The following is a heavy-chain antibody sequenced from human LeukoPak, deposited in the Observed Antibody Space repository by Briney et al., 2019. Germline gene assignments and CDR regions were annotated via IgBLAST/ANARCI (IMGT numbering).Heavy chain of an antibody. CDR3: ARKFIYSYYMDV. J-gene: IGHJ6*03. D-gene: IGHD2-21*01. Sequence: PSETLSLTCTVSGGSISSGDYYWSWIRQPPGKGLEWIGYIYYSGSTYYNPSLKSRVTISVDTSKNQFSLKLSSVTAADTAVYYCARKFIYSYYMDVWGKGTTVTVSS. CDR1: GGSISSGDYY. CDR2: IYYSGST. V-gene: IGHV4-30-4*08.